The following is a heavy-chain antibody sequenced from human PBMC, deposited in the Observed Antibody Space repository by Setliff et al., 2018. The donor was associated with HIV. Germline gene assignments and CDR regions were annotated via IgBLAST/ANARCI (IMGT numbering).Heavy chain of an antibody. CDR2: ISGNGGST. D-gene: IGHD3-9*01. V-gene: IGHV3-23*02. J-gene: IGHJ4*02. Sequence: AGGSLRLSCVASGITFRDFAMSWVRQAPGKGLEWVSTISGNGGSTFYLDTVRGRFTITRDNSRDTMYLQINSLRAEDTAVYYCARTQITISDYLGQGTLVTVSS. CDR3: ARTQITISDY. CDR1: GITFRDFA.